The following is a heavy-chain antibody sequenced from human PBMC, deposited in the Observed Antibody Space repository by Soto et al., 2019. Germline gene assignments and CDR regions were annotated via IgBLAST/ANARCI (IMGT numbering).Heavy chain of an antibody. D-gene: IGHD5-18*01. V-gene: IGHV3-48*03. CDR1: GFTFSSYE. CDR2: ISSSGSTI. J-gene: IGHJ4*02. CDR3: VSLRDTAMVDY. Sequence: GGSLRLSCAASGFTFSSYEMNWVRQAPGKGLEWVSYISSSGSTIYYADSVKGRFTISRDNAKNSLYLQMNSLRAEDTAVYYCVSLRDTAMVDYWGQGTLVTVSS.